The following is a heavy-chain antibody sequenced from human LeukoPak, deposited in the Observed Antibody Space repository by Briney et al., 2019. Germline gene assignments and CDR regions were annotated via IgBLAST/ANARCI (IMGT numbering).Heavy chain of an antibody. CDR2: IYTSGST. CDR3: AREPRGEDAFDI. J-gene: IGHJ3*02. D-gene: IGHD3-10*01. Sequence: PSEPLSLTCTVSGGSISSGSYYWSWIRQPAGKGVEWIGRIYTSGSTNYNPSLPSRVTISQYTSKNECSMKLRSMTAADTAVYYCAREPRGEDAFDIWGQGTMVTVSS. V-gene: IGHV4-61*02. CDR1: GGSISSGSYY.